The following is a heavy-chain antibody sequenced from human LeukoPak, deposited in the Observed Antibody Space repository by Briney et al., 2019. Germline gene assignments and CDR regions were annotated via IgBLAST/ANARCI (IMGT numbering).Heavy chain of an antibody. V-gene: IGHV4-34*01. CDR1: GGSISGYY. Sequence: PSETLSLTCAVYGGSISGYYWSWIRQPPGKGLEWVGEVHYTGGTSYNPSLKSRATISIDTSKNQLSLKLSSVTAADTAVYYCARGDILSGYCFDFWGQGALVTVSS. CDR2: VHYTGGT. D-gene: IGHD3-9*01. CDR3: ARGDILSGYCFDF. J-gene: IGHJ4*02.